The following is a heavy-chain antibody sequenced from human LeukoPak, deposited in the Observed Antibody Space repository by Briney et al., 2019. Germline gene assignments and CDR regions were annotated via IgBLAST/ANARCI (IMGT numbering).Heavy chain of an antibody. V-gene: IGHV4-34*01. D-gene: IGHD5-18*01. CDR3: ARGRRDTAMVTGPYYFDW. CDR1: GGSFSGYY. J-gene: IGHJ4*02. Sequence: SETLSLTCTVYGGSFSGYYWSWIRHPPGKGLERIGDVSHSGSTNHNPSLKSRVTISVDTSKNQFSLKLSSVTAADTAVYYCARGRRDTAMVTGPYYFDWWGQGTLVAVSS. CDR2: VSHSGST.